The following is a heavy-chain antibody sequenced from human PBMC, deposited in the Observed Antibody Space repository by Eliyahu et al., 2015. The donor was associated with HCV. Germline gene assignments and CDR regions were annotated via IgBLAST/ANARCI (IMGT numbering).Heavy chain of an antibody. D-gene: IGHD6-19*01. CDR3: SSGGGGIAVAGTGGWFDP. J-gene: IGHJ5*02. Sequence: QVQLQESGPGLVKPSETLSLTCTVSGGSITTYXWSWIRQPPGKGXQWIGYIHYSGSXNYXPSXXXRVTMSVDTSKNQFSLKLSSVISADTAVYYCSSGGGGIAVAGTGGWFDPWGQGTLVTVSS. CDR2: IHYSGSX. CDR1: GGSITTYX. V-gene: IGHV4-59*01.